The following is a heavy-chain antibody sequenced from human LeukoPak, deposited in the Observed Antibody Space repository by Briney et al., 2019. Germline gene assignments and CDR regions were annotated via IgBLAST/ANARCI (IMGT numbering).Heavy chain of an antibody. D-gene: IGHD1-26*01. CDR1: GGSFSGYY. J-gene: IGHJ4*02. CDR3: ARTPYSGSHFDY. CDR2: INHSGST. V-gene: IGHV4-34*01. Sequence: SETLSLTCAVYGGSFSGYYWSWIRQPPGKGLEWIGEINHSGSTNYNPSLKSRVTISVDTSKNQFSLKLSSVTAADTAVYYCARTPYSGSHFDYWGQGTLVTVSP.